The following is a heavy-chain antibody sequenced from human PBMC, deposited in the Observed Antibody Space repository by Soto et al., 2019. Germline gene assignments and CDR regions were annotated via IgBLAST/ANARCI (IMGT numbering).Heavy chain of an antibody. J-gene: IGHJ4*02. CDR1: GFTFSSYW. D-gene: IGHD3-10*01. Sequence: EVQLVESGGGLVQPGGSLRLSCAASGFTFSSYWMHWVRQAPGRGLVWVSRINSDGRSTSYADSVKGRFTISRDNAKNTLYLQMNSLRAEDTAVYYCASYYCLGSYWPTYWGQGTLVTVSS. CDR3: ASYYCLGSYWPTY. V-gene: IGHV3-74*01. CDR2: INSDGRST.